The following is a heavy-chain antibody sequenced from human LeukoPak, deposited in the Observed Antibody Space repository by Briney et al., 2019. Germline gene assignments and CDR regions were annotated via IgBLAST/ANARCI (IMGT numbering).Heavy chain of an antibody. CDR2: IRYDGSNK. D-gene: IGHD3-16*01. Sequence: GGSLRLSCAASGFTFSIYGMHWVRQAPGKGLEWVAFIRYDGSNKYYADSVKGRFTISRDNSKNTLYLQMNSLRPEDTAVYYCVRDSDYAFDHWGQGALVTVSS. V-gene: IGHV3-30*02. J-gene: IGHJ4*02. CDR1: GFTFSIYG. CDR3: VRDSDYAFDH.